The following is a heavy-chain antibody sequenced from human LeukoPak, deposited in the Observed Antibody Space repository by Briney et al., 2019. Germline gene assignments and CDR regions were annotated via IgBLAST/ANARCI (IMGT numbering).Heavy chain of an antibody. CDR1: GFTFSSYW. CDR2: INSDGSST. D-gene: IGHD3-10*01. J-gene: IGHJ6*03. V-gene: IGHV3-74*01. Sequence: GGSLRLSCAASGFTFSSYWMHWVRQASGKGLVWVSRINSDGSSTSYANSVKGRFTISRDNSKNTVYLQMNSLRAEDTAVYYCARVPYGNYHYYYMDVWGRGTTVTVSS. CDR3: ARVPYGNYHYYYMDV.